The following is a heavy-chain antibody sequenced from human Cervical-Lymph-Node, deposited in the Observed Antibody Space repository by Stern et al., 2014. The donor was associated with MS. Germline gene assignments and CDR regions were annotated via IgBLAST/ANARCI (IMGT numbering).Heavy chain of an antibody. Sequence: QLQLQESGPGLVKPSGTLSLTCAVSGDSISSGNWWTWVRQPPGKGLEWIGEIYHNGEPNYNPSLKSRVSMSVDKPKNQLSLKLTSVTAADTAVYYCARVDREVVFPWFDSWGQGALVTVSS. CDR3: ARVDREVVFPWFDS. CDR1: GDSISSGNW. D-gene: IGHD2-2*01. CDR2: IYHNGEP. J-gene: IGHJ5*01. V-gene: IGHV4-4*02.